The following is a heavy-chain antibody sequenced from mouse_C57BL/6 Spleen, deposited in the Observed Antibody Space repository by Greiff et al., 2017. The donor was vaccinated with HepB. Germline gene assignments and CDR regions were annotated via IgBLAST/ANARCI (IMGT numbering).Heavy chain of an antibody. CDR1: GFTFSSYA. J-gene: IGHJ1*03. D-gene: IGHD2-4*01. Sequence: EVQLVESGGGLVKPGGSLKLSCAASGFTFSSYAMSWVRQTPEKRLEWVATISDGGSYTYYPDNVKGRFTISRDNAKNNLYLQMSHLKSEDTAMYYCAREAYYDYDRGYCDVWGTGTTVTVSS. V-gene: IGHV5-4*01. CDR2: ISDGGSYT. CDR3: AREAYYDYDRGYCDV.